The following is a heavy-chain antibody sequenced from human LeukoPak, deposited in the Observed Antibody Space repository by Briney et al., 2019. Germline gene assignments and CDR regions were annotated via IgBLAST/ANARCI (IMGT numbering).Heavy chain of an antibody. J-gene: IGHJ6*03. Sequence: ASVKVSCKASGYTFTSYGISWVRQAPGQGLEWMGWISAYNGNTNYAQKLQGRVTMTTDTSTSTAYMELRSLRSDDTAVYYCASGGRIDGVYYYYYMDVWGKGTTVTVSS. CDR2: ISAYNGNT. V-gene: IGHV1-18*01. CDR1: GYTFTSYG. CDR3: ASGGRIDGVYYYYYMDV. D-gene: IGHD2-8*01.